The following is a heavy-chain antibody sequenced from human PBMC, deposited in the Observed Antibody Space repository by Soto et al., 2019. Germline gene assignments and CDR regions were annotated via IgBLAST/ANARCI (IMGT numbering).Heavy chain of an antibody. D-gene: IGHD3-16*01. V-gene: IGHV3-23*01. J-gene: IGHJ5*01. CDR2: ISDDSSRT. CDR1: GFSFSTFE. Sequence: EVQLLESGGGLVQPGGSLRLSCAAYGFSFSTFEMSWVRQAPGRGPEWVSFISDDSSRTYYADAVKGRFTISRDNSKYTLYLQMNSLTAEDTAVYACVKGGWLDFWGQGPLVTVSS. CDR3: VKGGWLDF.